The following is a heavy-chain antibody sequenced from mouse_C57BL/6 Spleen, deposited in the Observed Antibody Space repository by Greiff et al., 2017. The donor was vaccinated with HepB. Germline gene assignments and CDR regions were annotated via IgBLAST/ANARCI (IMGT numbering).Heavy chain of an antibody. CDR2: INPSTGGT. CDR1: GYSFTGYY. V-gene: IGHV1-42*01. Sequence: VQLQQSGPELVKPGASVKISCKASGYSFTGYYMNWVKQSPEKSLEWIGEINPSTGGTTYNQKFKAKATLTVDKSSSTAYMQLKSLTSEDSAVYYCARALDQFAYWGQGTLVTVSA. J-gene: IGHJ3*01. CDR3: ARALDQFAY.